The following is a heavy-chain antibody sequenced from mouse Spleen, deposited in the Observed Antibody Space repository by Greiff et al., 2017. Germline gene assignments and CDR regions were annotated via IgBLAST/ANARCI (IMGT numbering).Heavy chain of an antibody. CDR2: ISYDGSN. CDR3: ARGGGGYLDY. J-gene: IGHJ2*01. Sequence: EVKLMESGPGLVKPSQSLSLTCSVTGYSITSGYYWNWIRQFPGNKLEWMGYISYDGSNNYNPSLKNRISITRDTSKNQFFLKLNSVTTEDTATYYCARGGGGYLDYWGQGTTLTVSS. D-gene: IGHD1-1*02. V-gene: IGHV3-6*01. CDR1: GYSITSGYY.